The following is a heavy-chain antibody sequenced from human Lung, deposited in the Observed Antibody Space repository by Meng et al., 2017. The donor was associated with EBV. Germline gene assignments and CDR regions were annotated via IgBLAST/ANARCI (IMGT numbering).Heavy chain of an antibody. CDR1: VYTLTSYA. J-gene: IGHJ4*02. Sequence: VRWVQVGSELKKPGASVKVSCKASVYTLTSYAMNWVRQAPGQGLEWMGWINTNTGNPTYAQGFTGRFVFSLDTSVSTAYLQISSLKAADTAVYYCARLYCSGGSCYTIDYWGQGTLVTVSS. V-gene: IGHV7-4-1*02. CDR2: INTNTGNP. D-gene: IGHD2-15*01. CDR3: ARLYCSGGSCYTIDY.